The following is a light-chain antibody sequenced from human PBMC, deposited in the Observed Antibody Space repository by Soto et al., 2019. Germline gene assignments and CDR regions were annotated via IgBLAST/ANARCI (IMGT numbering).Light chain of an antibody. J-gene: IGLJ1*01. CDR1: SSDVGSYNL. CDR3: CSYAGSSTPHYV. Sequence: QSALTQPASVSGSPGQSITISCTGTSSDVGSYNLVSWYQQHPGKAPKLMIYEGSTRPSGVSNRFSGSKSGNTASLTISGLQSEDEADYYCCSYAGSSTPHYVFGTGTKLTVL. CDR2: EGS. V-gene: IGLV2-23*01.